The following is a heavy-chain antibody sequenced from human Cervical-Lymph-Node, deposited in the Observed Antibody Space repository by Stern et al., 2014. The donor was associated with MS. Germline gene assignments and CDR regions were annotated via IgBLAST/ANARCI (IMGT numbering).Heavy chain of an antibody. V-gene: IGHV5-51*01. CDR2: IFPGDHDS. Sequence: EVQLVESGAEVKKPGESLKISCKGSGYRFSTYWIGWVRQMPGKGLEWMWGIFPGDHDSRYSPSLQGQVTLSADKSISTAYLQWSSLKAADTAVYYCARLWVPYSSESHFDVWGQGTQVTVSA. CDR1: GYRFSTYW. J-gene: IGHJ4*02. CDR3: ARLWVPYSSESHFDV. D-gene: IGHD3-22*01.